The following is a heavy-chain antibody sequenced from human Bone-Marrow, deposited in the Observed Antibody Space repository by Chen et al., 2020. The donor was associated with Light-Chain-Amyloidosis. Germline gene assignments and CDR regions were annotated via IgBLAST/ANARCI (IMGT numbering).Heavy chain of an antibody. Sequence: EVQLVESGGGLVQPGGCLRLSCAASGFTFSSYEMNWVRHAPGKGLEWVSYISSSGSTIYYADSVKGRFTISRDNAMNSVYLQMNSLRAEDTAIYYCARPTSVWLQLTTGGDFWGQGTLVTVSS. J-gene: IGHJ4*02. CDR3: ARPTSVWLQLTTGGDF. D-gene: IGHD6-19*01. V-gene: IGHV3-48*03. CDR2: ISSSGSTI. CDR1: GFTFSSYE.